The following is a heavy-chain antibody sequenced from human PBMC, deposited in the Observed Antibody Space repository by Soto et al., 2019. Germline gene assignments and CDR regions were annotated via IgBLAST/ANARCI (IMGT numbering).Heavy chain of an antibody. J-gene: IGHJ4*02. V-gene: IGHV4-39*01. CDR3: ARHFEARPWDFDY. CDR1: GGSISSRSYY. CDR2: IYYGGRT. Sequence: QMQLQESGPGLVKASETLSLTCTVSGGSISSRSYYWGWIRQPPGKGLEWIGSIYYGGRTYYNPSLKSRVTISVDTSKNQSSLKVSSVTAADTAVYYCARHFEARPWDFDYWGQGTLVTVSS. D-gene: IGHD1-26*01.